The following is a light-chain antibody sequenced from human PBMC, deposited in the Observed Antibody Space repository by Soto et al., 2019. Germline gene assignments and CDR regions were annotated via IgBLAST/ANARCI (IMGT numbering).Light chain of an antibody. CDR1: QTVRNNY. CDR2: DAS. CDR3: QEYKTYA. J-gene: IGKJ2*01. V-gene: IGKV3-20*01. Sequence: EFVLTQSPGTLSLSPGERATLSCRASQTVRNNYLAWYQQKPGKAPELLISDASTLATGVPSRFSGSGSGTEFTLTISSLQTDDSATYFCQEYKTYAFGPGTKVDIK.